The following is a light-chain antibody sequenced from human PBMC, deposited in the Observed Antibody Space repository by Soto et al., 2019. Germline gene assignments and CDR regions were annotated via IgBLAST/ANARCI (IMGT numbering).Light chain of an antibody. CDR1: SSDVGGYNY. J-gene: IGLJ1*01. V-gene: IGLV2-8*01. CDR3: SSYAGSNNLYV. CDR2: EVS. Sequence: QSVLTQPPSASGSPGQSGTISCTGTSSDVGGYNYVSWYQHHPGKAPKLMIYEVSKRPSGVPDRFSGSKSGNTASLTVSGLQAEDEADYYCSSYAGSNNLYVFGTGTKVTVL.